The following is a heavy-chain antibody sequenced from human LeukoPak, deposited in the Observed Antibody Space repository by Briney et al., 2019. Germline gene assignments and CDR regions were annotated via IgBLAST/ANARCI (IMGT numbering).Heavy chain of an antibody. Sequence: PGGSLRLSCAASAFTFSTYNMNWVRQAPGKGLEWVSSITSSSSYTFYADSVKGRFTISRDNAKNSLYLQMNSLRAEDTAVYYCAELGITMIGGVWGKGTTVTISS. J-gene: IGHJ6*04. CDR2: ITSSSSYT. V-gene: IGHV3-21*01. CDR3: AELGITMIGGV. CDR1: AFTFSTYN. D-gene: IGHD3-10*02.